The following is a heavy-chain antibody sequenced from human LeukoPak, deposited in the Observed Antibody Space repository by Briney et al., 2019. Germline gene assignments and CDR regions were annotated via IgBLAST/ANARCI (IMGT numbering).Heavy chain of an antibody. CDR1: GDSVSSNSAA. V-gene: IGHV6-1*01. Sequence: SQTLSLTCAISGDSVSSNSAAWNWIRQSPSRGLEWLGRTYYRSKWYNDYAVSVKSRITINPDTSKNQFSLQLNSVTPEDTAVYYCARSAAMPYYDSSGYYPDDAFDIWAKGQWSPSLQ. CDR3: ARSAAMPYYDSSGYYPDDAFDI. CDR2: TYYRSKWYN. D-gene: IGHD3-22*01. J-gene: IGHJ3*02.